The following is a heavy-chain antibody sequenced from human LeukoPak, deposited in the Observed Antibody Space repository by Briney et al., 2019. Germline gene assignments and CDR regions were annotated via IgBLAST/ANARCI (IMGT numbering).Heavy chain of an antibody. CDR1: GFTFSSYG. CDR3: AKDVGEAFDI. Sequence: PGGSLRLSCAASGFTFSSYGMLWVRQAPVKGLEWVAFIRYDGSNKYYADSVKGRFTISRDNSKNTLYLQMNSLRAEDTAVYYCAKDVGEAFDIWGQGTMVTVSS. J-gene: IGHJ3*02. CDR2: IRYDGSNK. V-gene: IGHV3-30*02.